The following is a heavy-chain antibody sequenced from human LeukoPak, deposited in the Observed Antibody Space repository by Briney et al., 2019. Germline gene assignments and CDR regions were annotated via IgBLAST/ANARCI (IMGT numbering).Heavy chain of an antibody. V-gene: IGHV3-33*01. Sequence: GGSLRLSCAASGFILSTHGMHWVRQAPGKGLEWVAGMWYDGSREDYADSVKGRFTISRDMSKNTLNLQMNSLRVEDMAMFYCARDLSFGSLDFRGQGNLVTVSS. CDR2: MWYDGSRE. D-gene: IGHD1-26*01. J-gene: IGHJ4*02. CDR3: ARDLSFGSLDF. CDR1: GFILSTHG.